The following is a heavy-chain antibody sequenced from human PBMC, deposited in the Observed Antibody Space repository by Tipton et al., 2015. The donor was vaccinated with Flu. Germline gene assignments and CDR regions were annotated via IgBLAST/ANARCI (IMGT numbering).Heavy chain of an antibody. V-gene: IGHV4-38-2*02. CDR2: VYHGGST. CDR3: AKVMFGWVES. Sequence: TLSLTCTVSGYSISSGYYWGWIRQPPGKGLEWIGSVYHGGSTYYNPSLRSRVTISVDTSKNQFSLKLNSVTAADTAVYYCAKVMFGWVESWAQGIPVTVSS. CDR1: GYSISSGYY. D-gene: IGHD3-10*02. J-gene: IGHJ5*01.